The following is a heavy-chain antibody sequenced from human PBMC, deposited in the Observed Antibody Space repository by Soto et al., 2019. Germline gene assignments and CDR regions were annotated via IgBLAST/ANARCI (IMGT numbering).Heavy chain of an antibody. Sequence: EVHLLESGGGLVQPGGSLRLSCAASGFTFSNYAMTWVRQAPGKGLEWVSVISGTGGGTNNADSAKRRFTTSRDNSKNTLYLQMNSLRAEDTAVYYCAKRAFYGSGIPNYYGMDVWGQGTAVTVSS. V-gene: IGHV3-23*01. CDR2: ISGTGGGT. J-gene: IGHJ6*02. CDR3: AKRAFYGSGIPNYYGMDV. D-gene: IGHD3-10*01. CDR1: GFTFSNYA.